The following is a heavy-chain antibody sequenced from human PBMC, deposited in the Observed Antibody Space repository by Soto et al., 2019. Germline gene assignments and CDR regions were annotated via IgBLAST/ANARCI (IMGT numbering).Heavy chain of an antibody. D-gene: IGHD1-26*01. V-gene: IGHV3-53*01. CDR1: GFTVSTNY. CDR3: ARDRWDRPGWYFKD. CDR2: IYKSGDT. Sequence: EVQLVESGGGLIQPGGSLRLSCTAAGFTVSTNYMSWIRQAPGQGLEWVSVIYKSGDTYYADSVKGRFTISRDNSKGRLYLQMNSLRAEDTAVYYCARDRWDRPGWYFKDWGQGTLVTVSS. J-gene: IGHJ1*01.